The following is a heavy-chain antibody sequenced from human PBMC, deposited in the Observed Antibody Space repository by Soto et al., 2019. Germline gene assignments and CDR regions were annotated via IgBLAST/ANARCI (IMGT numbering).Heavy chain of an antibody. Sequence: ASVKVSCKASGYTFTSYDINWVRQATGQGLEWMGWMNPNGGNTGYAQRFQGRVTMTRNTSISTAYMELSSLRSEDTAVYYCARASLLLWFGERRFDPWGQGTLVTVSS. V-gene: IGHV1-8*01. CDR3: ARASLLLWFGERRFDP. CDR2: MNPNGGNT. CDR1: GYTFTSYD. J-gene: IGHJ5*02. D-gene: IGHD3-10*01.